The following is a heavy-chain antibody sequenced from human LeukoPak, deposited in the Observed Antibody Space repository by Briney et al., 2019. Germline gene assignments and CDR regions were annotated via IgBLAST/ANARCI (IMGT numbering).Heavy chain of an antibody. CDR1: GFTFSSYA. D-gene: IGHD3-22*01. Sequence: GGSLRPSCAASGFTFSSYAMSWVRQAPGKGLEWVSAISGSGGSTYYADSVKGRFTISRDNSKNTLYLQMNSLRAEDTAVYYCAKDSSGYYWGQDDYWGQGTLVTVSS. J-gene: IGHJ4*02. CDR3: AKDSSGYYWGQDDY. V-gene: IGHV3-23*01. CDR2: ISGSGGST.